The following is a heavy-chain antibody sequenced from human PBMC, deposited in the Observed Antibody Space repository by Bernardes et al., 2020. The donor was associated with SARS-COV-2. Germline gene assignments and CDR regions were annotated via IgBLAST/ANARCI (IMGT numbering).Heavy chain of an antibody. Sequence: GGTLRLSCAASGFTFSSDWIHWVCQAPGKGLVWVSRINIDGSSTSYADSVKGRFTISRDNTKNTLYPQMNSLRAEDTAVYYCARGLWIQLWLGANWAPYGMDVWGQGTTVTVYS. CDR3: ARGLWIQLWLGANWAPYGMDV. CDR1: GFTFSSDW. J-gene: IGHJ6*02. CDR2: INIDGSST. V-gene: IGHV3-74*01. D-gene: IGHD5-18*01.